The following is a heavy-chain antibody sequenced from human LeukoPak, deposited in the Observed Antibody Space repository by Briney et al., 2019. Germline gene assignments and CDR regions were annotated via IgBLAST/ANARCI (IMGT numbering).Heavy chain of an antibody. J-gene: IGHJ6*03. CDR1: GGTFSSYA. D-gene: IGHD4-17*01. CDR2: IIPIFGTA. Sequence: GASVKVSCKASGGTFSSYAISWVRQAPGQGLEWMGGIIPIFGTANYAQKFQGRVTITTDESTSTAYMELSSLRSEDTAVYYCVRDFPPVAGGETKWPNYMDVWGKGTTVTVSS. CDR3: VRDFPPVAGGETKWPNYMDV. V-gene: IGHV1-69*05.